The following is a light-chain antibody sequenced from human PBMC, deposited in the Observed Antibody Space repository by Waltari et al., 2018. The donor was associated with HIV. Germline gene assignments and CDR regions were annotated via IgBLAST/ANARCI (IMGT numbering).Light chain of an antibody. CDR3: TCRDSSEDDWV. V-gene: IGLV3-19*01. CDR2: GKN. Sequence: SSELTQDPAVSVALGQTVSITCQGDIGRNYYASWYQQKPGQAPVLVIYGKNKRHSGIPDRFSRSSSGNTASLTITGAQAEDGADYYCTCRDSSEDDWVFGGGTKVTVL. J-gene: IGLJ3*02. CDR1: IGRNYY.